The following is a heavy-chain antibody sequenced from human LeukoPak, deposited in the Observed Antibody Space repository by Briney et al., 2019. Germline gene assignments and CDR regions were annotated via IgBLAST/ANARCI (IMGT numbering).Heavy chain of an antibody. CDR1: GGSISSYY. D-gene: IGHD2-15*01. V-gene: IGHV4-59*08. CDR2: IYYSGST. J-gene: IGHJ5*02. CDR3: ARLKCSGGSCYYNWFDP. Sequence: SETLSLTCTVSGGSISSYYWSWIRQPPGKGLEWIGYIYYSGSTNYNPSLKSRVTISVDTSKNQFSLKLSSMTAADTAVYYCARLKCSGGSCYYNWFDPWGQGTLVTVSS.